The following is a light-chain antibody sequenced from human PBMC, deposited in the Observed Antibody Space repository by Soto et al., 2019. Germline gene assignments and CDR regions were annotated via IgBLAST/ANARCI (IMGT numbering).Light chain of an antibody. CDR1: QSVTSN. V-gene: IGKV3-15*01. J-gene: IGKJ1*01. Sequence: EVGMTQSACAVSGSPGERATLSWWASQSVTSNVAWYQQKPGQAPRLLIYRASTRATGSPDRFSASGYATEFNLTISSLQPEDFAVYYCQQYNDWPRTFGQGTKVDIK. CDR3: QQYNDWPRT. CDR2: RAS.